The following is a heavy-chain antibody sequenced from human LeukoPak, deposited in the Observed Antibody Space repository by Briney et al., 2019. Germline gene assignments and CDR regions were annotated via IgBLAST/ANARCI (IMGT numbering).Heavy chain of an antibody. V-gene: IGHV1-69*13. CDR2: IIPIFGTA. J-gene: IGHJ4*02. CDR3: ARSWYYYGSGKAGFDY. CDR1: GGTFSSYA. D-gene: IGHD3-10*01. Sequence: SVKVSCKASGGTFSSYAISWVRQAPGQGLEWMGGIIPIFGTANYAQKFQGRVTITADESTSTAYMELSSLRSEDTAMYYCARSWYYYGSGKAGFDYWGQGTLVTVSS.